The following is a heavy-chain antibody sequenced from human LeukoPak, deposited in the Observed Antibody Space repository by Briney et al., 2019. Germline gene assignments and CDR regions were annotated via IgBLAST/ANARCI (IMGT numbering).Heavy chain of an antibody. Sequence: GGSLRLSCAASIFSFNLYGISWVRHPPGEGLEWLATISGSGTNTHYAASVKGRLTISRDNSKNTLYVQMNSLRAEDTAVYYCARDPSTLTRRDDYWGQGTLVTVSS. CDR1: IFSFNLYG. V-gene: IGHV3-23*01. D-gene: IGHD1-1*01. CDR2: ISGSGTNT. J-gene: IGHJ4*02. CDR3: ARDPSTLTRRDDY.